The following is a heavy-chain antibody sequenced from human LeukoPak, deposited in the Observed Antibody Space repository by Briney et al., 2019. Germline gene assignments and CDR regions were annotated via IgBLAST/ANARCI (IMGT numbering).Heavy chain of an antibody. CDR1: GGSISSGDYY. V-gene: IGHV4-30-4*01. J-gene: IGHJ4*02. D-gene: IGHD3-10*01. CDR3: AGDYGSGSYRFDY. Sequence: SQTLSLTCTVSGGSISSGDYYWSWIRQPPGKGLEWIGYIYYSGSTTYNPSLKSRITISLDTSNNQFSLKLSSVTAADTAVYYCAGDYGSGSYRFDYWGQGTLVTVSS. CDR2: IYYSGST.